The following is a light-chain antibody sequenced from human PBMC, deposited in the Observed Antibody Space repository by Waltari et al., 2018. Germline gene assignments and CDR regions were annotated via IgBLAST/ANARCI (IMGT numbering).Light chain of an antibody. Sequence: DIQMTQSPSSLSASVGDRVTITCRASQSISSYLNWYQQKPGKAPKLLIYAGSSLQSGVPSRFSGSGSGTDFTLTISSLQPEDFATYYCQQSYSTPNTFGQGTKLEIK. CDR2: AGS. V-gene: IGKV1-39*01. CDR1: QSISSY. J-gene: IGKJ2*01. CDR3: QQSYSTPNT.